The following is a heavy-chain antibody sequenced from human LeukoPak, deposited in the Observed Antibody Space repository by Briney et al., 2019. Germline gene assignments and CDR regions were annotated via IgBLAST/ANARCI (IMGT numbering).Heavy chain of an antibody. CDR1: GGSISSYY. D-gene: IGHD3-10*01. J-gene: IGHJ4*02. CDR2: IHYSGST. Sequence: SETLSLTCTVSGGSISSYYWSWIRQPPGKGLEWIGYIHYSGSTNYNPSLKSRVTISVDTSKNQFSLKLSSVTAADTAVYYCARGRYGSESYFFDFWGQGTLVTVSS. V-gene: IGHV4-59*12. CDR3: ARGRYGSESYFFDF.